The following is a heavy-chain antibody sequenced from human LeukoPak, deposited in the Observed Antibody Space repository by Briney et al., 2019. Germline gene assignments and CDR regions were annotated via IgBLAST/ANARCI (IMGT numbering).Heavy chain of an antibody. CDR1: GGSISSSSYY. CDR2: IYYSGST. Sequence: SETLSLTCTVSGGSISSSSYYWGWIRQPPGKGLEWIGSIYYSGSTYYNPSLKSRVTISVDTSKNQFSLKLSSVTAADTAVYYCASITIFGVVANWGQGTLVTVSP. J-gene: IGHJ4*02. V-gene: IGHV4-39*07. CDR3: ASITIFGVVAN. D-gene: IGHD3-3*01.